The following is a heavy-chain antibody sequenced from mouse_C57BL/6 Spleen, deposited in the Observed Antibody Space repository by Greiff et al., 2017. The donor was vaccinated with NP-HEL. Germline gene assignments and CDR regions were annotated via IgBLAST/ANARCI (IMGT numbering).Heavy chain of an antibody. CDR1: GYTFTSYW. CDR2: IHPNSGST. Sequence: VQLQQPGAELVKPGASVKLSCKASGYTFTSYWMHWVKQRPGQGLEWIGMIHPNSGSTNYNEKFKSKATLTVDKSSSTAYMQLSSLTSEDSAVYYCARRDSSGYGYYFDYWGQGTTLTVSS. J-gene: IGHJ2*01. V-gene: IGHV1-64*01. CDR3: ARRDSSGYGYYFDY. D-gene: IGHD3-2*02.